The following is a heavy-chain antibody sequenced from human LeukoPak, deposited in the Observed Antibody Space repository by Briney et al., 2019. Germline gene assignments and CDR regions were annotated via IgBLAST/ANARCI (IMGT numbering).Heavy chain of an antibody. CDR2: IKQDGSEK. D-gene: IGHD3-22*01. CDR3: ARGMYYYDSSGFDY. V-gene: IGHV3-7*01. Sequence: GGSLRLSCAASGFTFSSYWMSWVRQAPGKGLEWVANIKQDGSEKYYVDSVKGRFTIPRDNAKNSLYLQMNSLRAEDTAVYYCARGMYYYDSSGFDYWGQGTLVTVSS. J-gene: IGHJ4*02. CDR1: GFTFSSYW.